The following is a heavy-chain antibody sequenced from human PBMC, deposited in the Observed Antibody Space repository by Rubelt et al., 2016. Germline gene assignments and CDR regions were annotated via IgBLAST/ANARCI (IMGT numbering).Heavy chain of an antibody. V-gene: IGHV3-9*01. CDR1: GFTFRNYW. CDR3: ARDGLGLRPYYYYNMDV. Sequence: GGGVVQPGGSLRLSCAAFGFTFRNYWMHWVRQVPGKGLVWVSGISWNSDSMGYADSVKGRFTISRDNAKNSLYLQMNSLRAEDTAVYYCARDGLGLRPYYYYNMDVWSQGTTVTVSS. J-gene: IGHJ6*02. CDR2: ISWNSDSM. D-gene: IGHD3-16*01.